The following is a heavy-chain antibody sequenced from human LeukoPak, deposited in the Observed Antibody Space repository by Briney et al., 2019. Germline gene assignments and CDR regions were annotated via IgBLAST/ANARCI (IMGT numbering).Heavy chain of an antibody. CDR1: GFTFGDSE. V-gene: IGHV3-49*04. CDR2: IRSKAYGGTA. J-gene: IGHJ4*02. Sequence: GGSLRLSCTGSGFTFGDSEMSWVRQAPGKGLEWVGFIRSKAYGGTAEYAASVKGRFTISRDDSKSIAYLQMSSLKTEDTAVYYCTRNRVSRYCYSTSCYLDYWGRGTLVTVSS. CDR3: TRNRVSRYCYSTSCYLDY. D-gene: IGHD2-2*01.